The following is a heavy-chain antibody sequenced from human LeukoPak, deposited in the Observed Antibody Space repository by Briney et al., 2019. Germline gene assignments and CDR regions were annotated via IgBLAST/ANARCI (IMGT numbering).Heavy chain of an antibody. D-gene: IGHD5-12*01. CDR2: IYYSGST. CDR1: GGSISSYY. Sequence: SETLSLTCTVSGGSISSYYWSWIRQPPGKGLEWIGYIYYSGSTNYNPSLKSRVTISVDTSKNQFSLKLSSVTAADTAVYYCARARGDSAYDYAYWGQGTLVTVSS. V-gene: IGHV4-59*01. CDR3: ARARGDSAYDYAY. J-gene: IGHJ4*02.